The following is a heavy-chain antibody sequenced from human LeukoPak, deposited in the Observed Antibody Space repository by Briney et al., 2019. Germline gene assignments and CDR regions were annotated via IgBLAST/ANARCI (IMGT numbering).Heavy chain of an antibody. D-gene: IGHD3-16*01. V-gene: IGHV4-39*01. CDR2: ISYSGSI. Sequence: SETLSLTCTVSGGSISSRPYYGGWVRQPPGQGLEWIGSISYSGSIHYNPSLKSRVTISVDTSRNHFSLRLSSVTAADTAVYYCATLEIGDYYFDYWGQGTLVTVSS. CDR1: GGSISSRPYY. CDR3: ATLEIGDYYFDY. J-gene: IGHJ4*02.